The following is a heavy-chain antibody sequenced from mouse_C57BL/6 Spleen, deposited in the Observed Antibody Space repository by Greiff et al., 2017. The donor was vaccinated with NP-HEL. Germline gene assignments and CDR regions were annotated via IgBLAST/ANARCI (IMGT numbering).Heavy chain of an antibody. Sequence: DVQLQESGGGLVKPGGSLKLSCAASGFTFSSYAMSWVRQTPEKRLEWVATISDGGSYTYYPDNVKGRFTISRDNAKNNLYLQMSHLKSEDTAMYYCARDDYDSYYFDYWGQGTTLTVSS. D-gene: IGHD2-4*01. CDR3: ARDDYDSYYFDY. J-gene: IGHJ2*01. CDR2: ISDGGSYT. CDR1: GFTFSSYA. V-gene: IGHV5-4*01.